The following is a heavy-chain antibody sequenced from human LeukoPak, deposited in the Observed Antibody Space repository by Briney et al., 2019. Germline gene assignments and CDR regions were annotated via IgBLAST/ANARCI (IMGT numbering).Heavy chain of an antibody. CDR3: ARDGEFDY. J-gene: IGHJ4*02. CDR1: RFTFSNFG. CDR2: ISSGTITM. Sequence: PGGSLRLSCAASRFTFSNFGMSWVRQAPGKGLEWISYISSGTITMYYADSVKGRFTISRDNAKNSLYLQMNGLKADDTAVYYCARDGEFDYWGQGTLVTVSS. V-gene: IGHV3-48*01.